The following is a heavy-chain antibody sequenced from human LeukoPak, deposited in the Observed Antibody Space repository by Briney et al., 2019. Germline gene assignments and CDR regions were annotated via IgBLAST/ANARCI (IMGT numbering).Heavy chain of an antibody. Sequence: ASVKVSCKASGYTFTGYYMHWVRQAPGQGLEWMGWINPNSGGTIYAQKFQGRVTMTRDTSISTAYMELSRLRSDDTAVYYCARDPVAWRVTATLRYSYYYGMDVWGQGTTVTVSS. J-gene: IGHJ6*02. CDR2: INPNSGGT. CDR1: GYTFTGYY. CDR3: ARDPVAWRVTATLRYSYYYGMDV. D-gene: IGHD2-21*02. V-gene: IGHV1-2*02.